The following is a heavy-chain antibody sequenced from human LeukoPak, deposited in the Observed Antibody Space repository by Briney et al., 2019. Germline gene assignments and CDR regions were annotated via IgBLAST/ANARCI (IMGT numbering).Heavy chain of an antibody. CDR3: ARGNTGNWFDP. V-gene: IGHV5-51*01. CDR1: GYSFTNYW. J-gene: IGHJ5*02. Sequence: PGESLKISCKCSGYSFTNYWLVWVRQMPGKGLEWRGIIYPADSNTRYSPSFQGQVTISADKSISTAYLQWSSLKASDTALYYCARGNTGNWFDPWGQGTLVTVSS. D-gene: IGHD1-14*01. CDR2: IYPADSNT.